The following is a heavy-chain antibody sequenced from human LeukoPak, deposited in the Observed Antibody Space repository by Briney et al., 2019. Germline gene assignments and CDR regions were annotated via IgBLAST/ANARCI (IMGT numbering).Heavy chain of an antibody. J-gene: IGHJ5*02. CDR1: GGSISSYY. V-gene: IGHV4-59*12. D-gene: IGHD3-3*01. Sequence: PSETLSLTCTVSGGSISSYYWSWIRQPPGKGLEWIGYIYYSGSTNYNPSLKSRVTISVDTSKNQFSLKLSSVTAADTAVYYCASKTYDFWSGGTPFDPWGQGTLVTVSS. CDR3: ASKTYDFWSGGTPFDP. CDR2: IYYSGST.